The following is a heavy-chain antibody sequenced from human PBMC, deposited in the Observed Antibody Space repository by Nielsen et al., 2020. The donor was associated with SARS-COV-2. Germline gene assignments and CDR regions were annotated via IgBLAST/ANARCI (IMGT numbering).Heavy chain of an antibody. CDR3: TTDSPGSFYDSSGYYEVPFDY. V-gene: IGHV3-15*01. D-gene: IGHD3-22*01. Sequence: SWVRQAPGKGLEWVGRIKSKTDGGTTDYAAPVKGRFTISRDDSKNTLYLQMNSLKTEDTAVYYCTTDSPGSFYDSSGYYEVPFDYWGQGTLVTVSS. CDR2: IKSKTDGGTT. J-gene: IGHJ4*02.